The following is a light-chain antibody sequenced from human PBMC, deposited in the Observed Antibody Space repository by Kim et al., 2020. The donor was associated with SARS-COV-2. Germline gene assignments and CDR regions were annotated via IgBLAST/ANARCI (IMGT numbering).Light chain of an antibody. J-gene: IGLJ3*02. Sequence: GQSITIACSGTSSDVGTHSHVSWHQQHTGNAPKLMIYDVSERPSGVSNRFSASKSGNTASLTISGLQAEDEADYYCSSYTSSGTWVFGGVTKLTVL. CDR2: DVS. CDR1: SSDVGTHSH. V-gene: IGLV2-14*04. CDR3: SSYTSSGTWV.